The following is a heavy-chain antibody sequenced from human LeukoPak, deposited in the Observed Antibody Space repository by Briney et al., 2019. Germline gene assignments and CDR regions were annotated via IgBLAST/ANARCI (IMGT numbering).Heavy chain of an antibody. D-gene: IGHD2-15*01. V-gene: IGHV4-34*01. Sequence: SETLSLTCAVYGGSFSGYYWSWIRQPPGKGLEWIGEINHSGSTNYNPSLKSRVTISVDTSKNQFSLKLSSVTAADTAVYYCARVMPEGYRSYFDYWGQGTLVTASS. CDR1: GGSFSGYY. J-gene: IGHJ4*02. CDR2: INHSGST. CDR3: ARVMPEGYRSYFDY.